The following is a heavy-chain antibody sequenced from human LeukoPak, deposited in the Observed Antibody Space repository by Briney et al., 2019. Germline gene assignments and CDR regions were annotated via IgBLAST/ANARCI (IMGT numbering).Heavy chain of an antibody. Sequence: GGSLRLSCAASGFTFSSYSMNWVRQAPGKGLEWVSSISSSSSYIYYADSVKGRFTISRDNAKNSLYLQMSSLRAEDTAVYYCARDLLRWQGFGYWGQGTLVTVSS. CDR1: GFTFSSYS. CDR2: ISSSSSYI. D-gene: IGHD4-23*01. CDR3: ARDLLRWQGFGY. J-gene: IGHJ4*02. V-gene: IGHV3-21*01.